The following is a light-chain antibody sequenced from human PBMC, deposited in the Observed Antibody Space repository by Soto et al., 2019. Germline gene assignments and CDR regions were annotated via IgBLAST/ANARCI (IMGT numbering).Light chain of an antibody. V-gene: IGLV1-40*01. CDR1: SSNIGAGYD. Sequence: QSALTQPPSVSGAPGQRVTISCTGSSSNIGAGYDVHWYQQLPGTAPKLLINGYNNRPSGVPDRFSGSKSDTSASLAITGLQAEDEADYYCQSWDSSLSGVVFGGGTQLTVL. CDR3: QSWDSSLSGVV. J-gene: IGLJ3*02. CDR2: GYN.